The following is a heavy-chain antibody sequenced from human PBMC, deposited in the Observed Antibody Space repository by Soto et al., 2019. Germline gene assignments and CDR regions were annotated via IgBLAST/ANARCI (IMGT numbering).Heavy chain of an antibody. Sequence: PGGSLRLSCAASGFTFSSYGMHWVRQAPGKGLEWVAVISYDGSNKYYADSVKGRFTISRDNSKNTLYLQMNSLRAEDTAVYYCAKEFKAGSNGMDVWGQGTTVTVSS. CDR3: AKEFKAGSNGMDV. CDR2: ISYDGSNK. J-gene: IGHJ6*02. V-gene: IGHV3-30*18. CDR1: GFTFSSYG.